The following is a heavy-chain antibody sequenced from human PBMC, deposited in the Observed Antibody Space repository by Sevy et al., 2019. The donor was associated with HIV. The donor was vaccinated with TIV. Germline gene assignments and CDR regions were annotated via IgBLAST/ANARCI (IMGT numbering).Heavy chain of an antibody. CDR1: GFTFSDSW. CDR3: ARDRAYSALDY. V-gene: IGHV3-7*01. Sequence: GGSLRLTCVASGFTFSDSWMTWVRRAPGKGLERIAFINEDGGRLGYVDSVRGRFTISRENTKNSLYLQMNSLRAEDTAVYFCARDRAYSALDYWGQGTLVTVSS. CDR2: INEDGGRL. J-gene: IGHJ4*02. D-gene: IGHD5-18*01.